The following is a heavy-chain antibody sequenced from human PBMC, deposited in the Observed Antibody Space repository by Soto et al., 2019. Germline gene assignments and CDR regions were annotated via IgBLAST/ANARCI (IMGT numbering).Heavy chain of an antibody. Sequence: PSETLSLTCAVYGGSFSGYYWNWIRQPPEKGIEWIGEINHSGSSNHNPSLKSRVTISVDTSKNMFSIKLNSVTAADTAVYYCARGRSAYDQRSRRVTARYNWFDPWGQGTLVTSPQ. J-gene: IGHJ5*02. CDR3: ARGRSAYDQRSRRVTARYNWFDP. CDR1: GGSFSGYY. D-gene: IGHD5-12*01. CDR2: INHSGSS. V-gene: IGHV4-34*01.